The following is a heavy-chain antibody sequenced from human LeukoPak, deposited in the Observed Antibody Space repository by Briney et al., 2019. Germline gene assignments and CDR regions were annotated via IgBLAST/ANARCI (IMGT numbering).Heavy chain of an antibody. V-gene: IGHV1-2*02. CDR2: INPNSGGT. Sequence: GASVKVSCKASGYTFTGYYMHWVRQAPGQGLEWMGWINPNSGGTNYAQKFQGGVTMTRDTSISTAYMELRSLRSDDTAVYYCARDLYMLSSGWYRRIGYWGQGTLVTVSS. D-gene: IGHD6-19*01. CDR1: GYTFTGYY. J-gene: IGHJ4*02. CDR3: ARDLYMLSSGWYRRIGY.